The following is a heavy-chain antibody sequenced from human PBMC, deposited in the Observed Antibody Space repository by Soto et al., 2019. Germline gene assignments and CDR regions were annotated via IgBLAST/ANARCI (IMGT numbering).Heavy chain of an antibody. V-gene: IGHV5-51*01. CDR2: IKPGTSDI. CDR1: GYKFGSAW. D-gene: IGHD3-3*02. CDR3: ARQLSHICDS. Sequence: GESLKISCKGVGYKFGSAWIGWVRQMPGKGLEWMGIIKPGTSDIRYSPSCRGHVTISADEAVSTAYLQWSSLKASDTAMYYCARQLSHICDSWGRGTLVTVSS. J-gene: IGHJ4*02.